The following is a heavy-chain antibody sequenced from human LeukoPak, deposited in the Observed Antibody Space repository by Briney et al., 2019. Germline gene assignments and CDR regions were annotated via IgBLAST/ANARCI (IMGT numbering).Heavy chain of an antibody. CDR1: GGSISSYY. CDR3: ARTYYGSGSYSNYYFDY. V-gene: IGHV4-59*01. J-gene: IGHJ4*02. D-gene: IGHD3-10*01. CDR2: IYYSGST. Sequence: PSETLSLTCTVSGGSISSYYWSWIRQPPGKGLEWIGYIYYSGSTNYNPSLKSRVTISVDTSKNQFSLKLSSVTAADTAVYYCARTYYGSGSYSNYYFDYWGQGTLVTVSS.